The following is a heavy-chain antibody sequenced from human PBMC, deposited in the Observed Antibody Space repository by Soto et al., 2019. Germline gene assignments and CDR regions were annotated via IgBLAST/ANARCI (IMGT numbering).Heavy chain of an antibody. V-gene: IGHV3-30-3*01. D-gene: IGHD2-15*01. CDR2: ISYDGSNK. CDR1: GFTFSSYA. Sequence: QVQLVESGGGVVQPGRSLRLSCAASGFTFSSYAMHWVRQAPGKGLEWVAVISYDGSNKYYADSVKGRFTISRDNSKNTLYLQMNSLRAEDTAVYYCARGICSGGSCYGGVDAFDTWGQGTMVTVSS. CDR3: ARGICSGGSCYGGVDAFDT. J-gene: IGHJ3*02.